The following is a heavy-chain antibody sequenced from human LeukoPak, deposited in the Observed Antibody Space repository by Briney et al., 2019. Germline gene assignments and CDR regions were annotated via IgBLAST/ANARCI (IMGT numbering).Heavy chain of an antibody. CDR1: GGSISSSSYF. Sequence: SETLSLTCTVSGGSISSSSYFWGWIRQPPGKGLEWIGSIYYSGSTYYNPSLKSRVTMSVDRSKNQSSLNLRSVTAADTAVYHCARHRGIAVAAVDYWGQGTLVTVSS. J-gene: IGHJ4*02. V-gene: IGHV4-39*01. CDR3: ARHRGIAVAAVDY. CDR2: IYYSGST. D-gene: IGHD6-19*01.